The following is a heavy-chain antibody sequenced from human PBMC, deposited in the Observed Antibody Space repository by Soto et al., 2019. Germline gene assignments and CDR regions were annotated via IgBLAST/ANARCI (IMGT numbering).Heavy chain of an antibody. CDR2: IYYSGNT. Sequence: SETLSLTCTVYGGSVSSGSYYWGWIRQPPGKGLEWIGSIYYSGNTYYNPSLKSRVTISLDTSKNQFSLKLSSVTAADTAVYYCARAVGDYSFDYWGQGTLVTVSS. CDR3: ARAVGDYSFDY. CDR1: GGSVSSGSYY. D-gene: IGHD4-17*01. J-gene: IGHJ4*02. V-gene: IGHV4-39*07.